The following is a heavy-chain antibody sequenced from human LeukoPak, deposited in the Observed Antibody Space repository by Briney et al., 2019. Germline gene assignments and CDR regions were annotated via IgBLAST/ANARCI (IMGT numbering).Heavy chain of an antibody. Sequence: GGSLRLSCAASGFTFSSYWMHWVRQAPGKGLVWVSRINSDGSTTSYADSVKGRFTISRDNAKNSLYLQMNSLRAEDTAVYYCAELGITMIGGVWGKGTTVTISS. CDR2: INSDGSTT. D-gene: IGHD3-10*02. J-gene: IGHJ6*04. CDR3: AELGITMIGGV. CDR1: GFTFSSYW. V-gene: IGHV3-74*01.